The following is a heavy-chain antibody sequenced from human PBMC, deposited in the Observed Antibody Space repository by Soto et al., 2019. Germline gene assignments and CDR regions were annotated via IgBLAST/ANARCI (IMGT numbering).Heavy chain of an antibody. CDR2: INHSGST. CDR3: ARVYCSGGSCYSYYYYGMDV. Sequence: SEILSLTCAVYGGSFSGYYWSWIRQPPGKGLEWIGEINHSGSTNYNPSLKSRVTISVDTSKNQFSLKLSSVTAADTAVYYCARVYCSGGSCYSYYYYGMDVWGQGTTVTVSS. J-gene: IGHJ6*02. D-gene: IGHD2-15*01. CDR1: GGSFSGYY. V-gene: IGHV4-34*01.